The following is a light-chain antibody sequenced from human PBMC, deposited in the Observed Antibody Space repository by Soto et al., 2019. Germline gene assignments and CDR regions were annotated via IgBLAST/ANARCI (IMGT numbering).Light chain of an antibody. CDR2: DVS. V-gene: IGLV2-14*01. J-gene: IGLJ1*01. Sequence: QSALTQPPSVSGSPGQSITISCTGTSSDVGGYNYVSWYQQHPGKAPKLMIYDVSKRPSGVSNRFSGSKSGNTASLTISGLQAEDEADYYCSSYTGSSTYVFGAGTKLTVL. CDR1: SSDVGGYNY. CDR3: SSYTGSSTYV.